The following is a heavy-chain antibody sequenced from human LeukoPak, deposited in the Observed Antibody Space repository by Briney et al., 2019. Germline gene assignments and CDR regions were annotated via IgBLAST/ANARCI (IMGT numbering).Heavy chain of an antibody. CDR3: TSRDSTVTPTGYFQH. J-gene: IGHJ1*01. CDR2: IRSKANSYAT. D-gene: IGHD4-17*01. Sequence: GGSLRLSYAASGFTFSGSAMHWVRQASGKGLEWVGRIRSKANSYATAYAASVKGRFTISRDDSKNTAYLQMNSLKTEDTAVYYCTSRDSTVTPTGYFQHWGQGTLVTVSS. CDR1: GFTFSGSA. V-gene: IGHV3-73*01.